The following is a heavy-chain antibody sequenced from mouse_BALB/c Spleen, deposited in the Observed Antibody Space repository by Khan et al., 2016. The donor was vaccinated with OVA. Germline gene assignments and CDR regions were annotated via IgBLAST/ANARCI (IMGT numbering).Heavy chain of an antibody. D-gene: IGHD2-14*01. V-gene: IGHV1-4*01. CDR3: AKEGAYYRSDGWFSY. CDR2: INPSNGYT. Sequence: VKLLESGAELARPGASVKMSCKASGYTFTTYTMHWVKQRPGQGLEWIGYINPSNGYTNYNQKFKDKSTLTADKSSSTAYMQLSSLTSDYSAVYSCAKEGAYYRSDGWFSYWGQGTLVTVSA. J-gene: IGHJ3*01. CDR1: GYTFTTYT.